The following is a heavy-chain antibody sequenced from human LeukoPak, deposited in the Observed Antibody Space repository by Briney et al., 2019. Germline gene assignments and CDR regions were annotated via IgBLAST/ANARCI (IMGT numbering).Heavy chain of an antibody. J-gene: IGHJ4*02. D-gene: IGHD5-24*01. CDR1: GFLFSVYY. V-gene: IGHV1-2*02. CDR3: ARETEMSASLDY. CDR2: INPNSGDT. Sequence: GASVKVSCEASGFLFSVYYMHWVRQVPGQGLEWMGWINPNSGDTKYAQKFQGRVTMTRDAFISTAYMELSRLRSDDTAVYYCARETEMSASLDYWGQGTLVTVSS.